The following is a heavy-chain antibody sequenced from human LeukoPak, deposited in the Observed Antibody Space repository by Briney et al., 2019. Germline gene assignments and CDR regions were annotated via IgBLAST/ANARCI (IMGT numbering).Heavy chain of an antibody. CDR3: ATGVLRYFDWLGAFDI. D-gene: IGHD3-9*01. V-gene: IGHV4-61*02. J-gene: IGHJ3*02. CDR1: GGSISSGSYY. CDR2: IYTSGST. Sequence: SETLSLTCTVSGGSISSGSYYWSWIRQPAGKGLEWIGRIYTSGSTNYNPSLKSRVTISVDTSKNQFSLKLSSVTAADTAVYYCATGVLRYFDWLGAFDIWGQGTMVTVSS.